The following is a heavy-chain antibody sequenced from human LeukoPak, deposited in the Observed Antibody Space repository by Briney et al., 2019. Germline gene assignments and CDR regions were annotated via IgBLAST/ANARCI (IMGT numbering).Heavy chain of an antibody. Sequence: GGSLRLSCAASGFTFSSYAMSWVRQRPGKGLEWVSAISSSGGSTYYADSVKGRFTISKDNSKNTLYMEMNSLRAEDTAVYYCAKKANSGYYYAFDYWGQGTRVTVSS. D-gene: IGHD3-22*01. V-gene: IGHV3-23*01. CDR2: ISSSGGST. J-gene: IGHJ4*02. CDR3: AKKANSGYYYAFDY. CDR1: GFTFSSYA.